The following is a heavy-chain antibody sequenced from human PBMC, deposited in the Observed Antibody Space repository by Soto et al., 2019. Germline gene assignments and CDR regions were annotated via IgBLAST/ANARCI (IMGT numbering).Heavy chain of an antibody. CDR3: GRDTRGSGSRFDY. J-gene: IGHJ4*02. D-gene: IGHD3-10*01. Sequence: QVQLVQSGAEVKKPGASVKVSCKASGYTFTDYYMHWVRQAPGQGLEWRGITDASGGSTTDAQKFQGRVTRTRDTSTSTVYIELSRLRSEDTAVYYCGRDTRGSGSRFDYWGQGTLVTVSS. CDR2: TDASGGST. V-gene: IGHV1-46*03. CDR1: GYTFTDYY.